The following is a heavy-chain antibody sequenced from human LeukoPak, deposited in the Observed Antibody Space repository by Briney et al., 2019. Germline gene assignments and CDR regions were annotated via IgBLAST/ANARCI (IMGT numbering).Heavy chain of an antibody. Sequence: SETLSLTCTVSGGSISSSSYYWGWIRQPPGKGLEWIGSIYYSGSTDYNPSLKSRVTISVDTPKNQFSLKLSSVTAADTAVYYCARLETSSGSLSYFDYWGQGTLVTVSS. CDR1: GGSISSSSYY. CDR2: IYYSGST. CDR3: ARLETSSGSLSYFDY. D-gene: IGHD6-19*01. J-gene: IGHJ4*02. V-gene: IGHV4-39*07.